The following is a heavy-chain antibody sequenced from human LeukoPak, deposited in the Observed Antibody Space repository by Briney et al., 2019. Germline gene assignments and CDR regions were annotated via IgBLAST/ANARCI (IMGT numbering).Heavy chain of an antibody. Sequence: SETLSLTCTLSGGSISSSSYYWGWTRQPPGKGLEWLGRIYYSGSTYYNPSLKSRVTIPVDTSKNQFSLKLSSVTAADTAVYYCARDSPDIVVVPAASAAFDIWGQGTMVAVSS. J-gene: IGHJ3*02. CDR3: ARDSPDIVVVPAASAAFDI. CDR1: GGSISSSSYY. D-gene: IGHD2-2*01. V-gene: IGHV4-39*07. CDR2: IYYSGST.